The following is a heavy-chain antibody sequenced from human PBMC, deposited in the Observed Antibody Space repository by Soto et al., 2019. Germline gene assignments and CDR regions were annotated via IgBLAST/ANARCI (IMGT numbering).Heavy chain of an antibody. D-gene: IGHD2-15*01. CDR3: CVVKRLDQYSTSGYWFDP. V-gene: IGHV3-15*01. CDR2: IKSKADGETK. J-gene: IGHJ5*02. Sequence: EMHVVDSGGGLVKPGGSLRLSCAASGFTFSHAWMSWVRQAPGKGLEWVGRIKSKADGETKDYGAPVRGRFTISRDDAKDTFYLQMNSLRIEDTAVYYCCVVKRLDQYSTSGYWFDPWGPGTLVTVSS. CDR1: GFTFSHAW.